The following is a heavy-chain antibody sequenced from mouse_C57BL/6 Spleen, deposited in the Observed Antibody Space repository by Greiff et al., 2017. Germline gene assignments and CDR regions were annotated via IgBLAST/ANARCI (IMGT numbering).Heavy chain of an antibody. CDR1: GYSFTGYY. V-gene: IGHV1-42*01. CDR2: INPSTGGT. D-gene: IGHD1-1*01. J-gene: IGHJ4*01. CDR3: ARVSYYGSTYAMDY. Sequence: EVQLQQSGPELVKPGASVKISCKASGYSFTGYYMNWVKQSPEKSLEWIGEINPSTGGTTYNQKFKAKATLTVDKSSSTAYMQLKSLTSEDSAVYYCARVSYYGSTYAMDYWGQGTSVTVSS.